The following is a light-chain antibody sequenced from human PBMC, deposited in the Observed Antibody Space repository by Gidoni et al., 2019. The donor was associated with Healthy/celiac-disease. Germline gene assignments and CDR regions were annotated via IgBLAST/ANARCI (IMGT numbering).Light chain of an antibody. Sequence: DIQMTQSPSTLSASVGDRVTITCRASQSISSWLAWYQQKPRKAPKLLIYKASSLESGVPSRFSGSGSGTEFTLTISSLQPDDFATYYCQHSVTFGPGTKVDIK. CDR1: QSISSW. CDR3: QHSVT. V-gene: IGKV1-5*03. CDR2: KAS. J-gene: IGKJ3*01.